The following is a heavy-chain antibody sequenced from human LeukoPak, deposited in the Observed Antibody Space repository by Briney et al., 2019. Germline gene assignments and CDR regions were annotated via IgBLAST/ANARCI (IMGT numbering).Heavy chain of an antibody. CDR2: IYHSGTT. CDR3: AQKAPYTPAYSQH. J-gene: IGHJ1*01. D-gene: IGHD3-16*01. V-gene: IGHV4-59*01. CDR1: GGSITSYF. Sequence: SETLSLTCTVSGGSITSYFWTWIRQPPGKGLEWIGYIYHSGTTNYNPSLKSRVSISVDTSKNQFSLKLTSVTAADTAVYYCAQKAPYTPAYSQHWGQGTLVTVSS.